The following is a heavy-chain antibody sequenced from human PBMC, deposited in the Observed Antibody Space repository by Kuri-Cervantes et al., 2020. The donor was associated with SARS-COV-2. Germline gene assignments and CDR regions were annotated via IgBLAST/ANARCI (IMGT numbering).Heavy chain of an antibody. CDR3: ATGSTSGWYRRDFDF. Sequence: GGSLRLSCAASGFTFSSYGMHWVRQAPGKGLEWVAVISYDGSNKYYADSVKGRFTISRDNSKNTLYLQMNSLKTEDTGVYYCATGSTSGWYRRDFDFWGLGTQVTVSS. CDR2: ISYDGSNK. V-gene: IGHV3-30*03. J-gene: IGHJ4*02. D-gene: IGHD6-19*01. CDR1: GFTFSSYG.